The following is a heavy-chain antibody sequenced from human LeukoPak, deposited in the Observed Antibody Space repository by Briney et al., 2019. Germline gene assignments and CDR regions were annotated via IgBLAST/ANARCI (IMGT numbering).Heavy chain of an antibody. Sequence: GGSLRLSCAASGFTFSSYGMHWVRQAPGKGLEWVAVISYDGSNKYYADSVKGRFTISRDNSKNTLYLQMNSLRAEDTAVYYCARSTTIVGATLLFDYWGQGTLVTVSS. CDR2: ISYDGSNK. CDR3: ARSTTIVGATLLFDY. V-gene: IGHV3-30*03. CDR1: GFTFSSYG. J-gene: IGHJ4*02. D-gene: IGHD1-26*01.